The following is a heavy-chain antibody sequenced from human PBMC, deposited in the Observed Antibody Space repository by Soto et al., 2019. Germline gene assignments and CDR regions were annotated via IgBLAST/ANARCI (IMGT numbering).Heavy chain of an antibody. Sequence: QVQLVQSGAEVKKPGASVKVSCKASGYTFTSYYMHWVRQAPGQGLEWMGIINPSGGSTSYAQKFQGRVTMTRDTATSTLDMKLSRLRSEDTALYYCARDRSESYDRIYYYYYGMDVRGQGTTVTVSS. V-gene: IGHV1-46*01. D-gene: IGHD3-22*01. CDR3: ARDRSESYDRIYYYYYGMDV. CDR1: GYTFTSYY. J-gene: IGHJ6*02. CDR2: INPSGGST.